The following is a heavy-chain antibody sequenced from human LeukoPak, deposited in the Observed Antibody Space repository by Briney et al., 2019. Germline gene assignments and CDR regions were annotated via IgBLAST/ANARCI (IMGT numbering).Heavy chain of an antibody. J-gene: IGHJ4*02. CDR1: GFTFSSYS. Sequence: PGGSLRLSCAASGFTFSSYSMNWVRQAPGKGLEWVSYISSSSNTIYYAESVKGRFTISRDNAKNSLYLQMNSLRAEDTAVYYCARFKGPIQLWFFDYWGQGTPVTVSS. CDR2: ISSSSNTI. CDR3: ARFKGPIQLWFFDY. D-gene: IGHD5-18*01. V-gene: IGHV3-48*01.